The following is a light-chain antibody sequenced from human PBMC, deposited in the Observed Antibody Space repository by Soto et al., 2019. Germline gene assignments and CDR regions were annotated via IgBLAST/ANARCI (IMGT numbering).Light chain of an antibody. CDR3: SSYTTRNTVL. CDR1: SSDVGGYNY. CDR2: EVS. J-gene: IGLJ2*01. V-gene: IGLV2-14*01. Sequence: QSALTQPASVSGSPGQSITISCTGTSSDVGGYNYVSWYQQYPGRVPKLMIYEVSNRPSGVSNRFSGSKSGNTASLTISGLQAEDEADYYCSSYTTRNTVLFGGGTKLTVL.